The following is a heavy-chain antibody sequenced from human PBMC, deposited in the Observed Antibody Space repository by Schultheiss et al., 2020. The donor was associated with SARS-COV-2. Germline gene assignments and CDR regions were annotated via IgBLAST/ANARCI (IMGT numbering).Heavy chain of an antibody. CDR2: IYSGGST. CDR1: GFTVSSNY. D-gene: IGHD4-23*01. Sequence: GGSLRLSCAASGFTVSSNYMSWVRQAPGKGLEWVSVIYSGGSTYYADSVKGRFTISRDNSKNTLYLQMNSLRAEDTAVYYCARDPYGGNSYYYYYGMDVWGQGTTVTAP. CDR3: ARDPYGGNSYYYYYGMDV. V-gene: IGHV3-53*01. J-gene: IGHJ6*02.